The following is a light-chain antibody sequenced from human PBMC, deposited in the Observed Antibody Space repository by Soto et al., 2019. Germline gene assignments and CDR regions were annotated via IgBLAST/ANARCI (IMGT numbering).Light chain of an antibody. V-gene: IGKV3-20*01. CDR2: GAS. CDR1: QSVSSNN. J-gene: IGKJ4*01. CDR3: QQYGSSPLT. Sequence: EMVLTQSPGTLSLSPGERATLSCRASQSVSSNNLAWYQQKPGQAPRLLIYGASSRATGIPDRFSGSGSGRDFTLTISILEPEDFAVYYCQQYGSSPLTFGGGTKVEVK.